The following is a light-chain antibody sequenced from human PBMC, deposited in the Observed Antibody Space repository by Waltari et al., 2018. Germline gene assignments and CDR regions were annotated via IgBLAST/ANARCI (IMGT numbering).Light chain of an antibody. CDR2: EVS. CDR1: SSNIGNNY. J-gene: IGLJ7*01. CDR3: GTWDSSLSGAV. V-gene: IGLV1-51*02. Sequence: QSVLTQPPSVSAAPGQRVTISCSGGSSNIGNNYVSWYRQFPGTAPKLLIYEVSERPSGMPGRFSGTKSGTSATLDITGLQAGDEADYYCGTWDSSLSGAVFGGGTHLTVL.